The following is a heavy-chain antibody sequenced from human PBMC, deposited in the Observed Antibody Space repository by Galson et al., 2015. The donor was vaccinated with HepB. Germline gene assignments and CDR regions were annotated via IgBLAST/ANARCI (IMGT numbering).Heavy chain of an antibody. D-gene: IGHD3-22*01. J-gene: IGHJ4*02. CDR1: GFTFDNYV. Sequence: SLRLSCAASGFTFDNYVMSWVRQAPGKGLEWVSAISGTAGSTYYADSVKGRFTISRDNSKNTLYLQMNSLRAEDTAVYYCAKSTRQYYHDSSANWGQGTLVTVPS. V-gene: IGHV3-23*01. CDR2: ISGTAGST. CDR3: AKSTRQYYHDSSAN.